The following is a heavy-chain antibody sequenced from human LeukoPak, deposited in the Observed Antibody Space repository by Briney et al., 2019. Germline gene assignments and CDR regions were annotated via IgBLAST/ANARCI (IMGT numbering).Heavy chain of an antibody. CDR1: GFTFSSYA. V-gene: IGHV3-30-3*01. CDR3: ARERVYYYDSSGLGY. Sequence: PGGSLRLSCAASGFTFSSYAMHWVRQAPGKGLKWVAVISYDGSNKYYADSVKGRFTISRDNSKNTLYLQMNSLRAEDTAVYYCARERVYYYDSSGLGYWGQGTLVTVSS. J-gene: IGHJ4*02. D-gene: IGHD3-22*01. CDR2: ISYDGSNK.